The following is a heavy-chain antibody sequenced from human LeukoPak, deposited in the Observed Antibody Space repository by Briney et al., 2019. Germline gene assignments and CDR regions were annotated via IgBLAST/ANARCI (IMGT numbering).Heavy chain of an antibody. V-gene: IGHV4-39*01. CDR2: IHCSGST. D-gene: IGHD2/OR15-2a*01. CDR1: GDSTNNSSYY. J-gene: IGHJ4*02. Sequence: ETLSLTCTVSGDSTNNSSYYWGWIRQPPGKGLEWIGSIHCSGSTYYNPSLKSRVTISVDTSKNQFSLRLSSVTAADTAVYYCARGRIAPDYWGQGTLVTVSS. CDR3: ARGRIAPDY.